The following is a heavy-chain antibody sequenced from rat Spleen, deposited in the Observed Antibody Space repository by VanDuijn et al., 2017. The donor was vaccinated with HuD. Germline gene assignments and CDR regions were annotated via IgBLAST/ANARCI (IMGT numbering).Heavy chain of an antibody. Sequence: EVKLVESGGGLVQPGRSLKLSCAASGFNFNDYWMGWVRQAPGKGLEWIGEINKDSRTIKYTPSLKDKFTISRDNAQNTLYLQMSKLGSEDTAIYYCVREEEGIDYWGQGVKVTVSS. J-gene: IGHJ2*01. CDR3: VREEEGIDY. CDR2: INKDSRTI. D-gene: IGHD1-11*01. V-gene: IGHV4-2*01. CDR1: GFNFNDYW.